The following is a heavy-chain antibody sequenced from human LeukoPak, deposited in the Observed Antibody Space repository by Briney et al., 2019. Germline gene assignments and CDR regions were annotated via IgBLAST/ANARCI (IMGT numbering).Heavy chain of an antibody. CDR3: TRDDNVWGSYRYI. V-gene: IGHV3-49*03. D-gene: IGHD3-16*02. CDR1: GLSFGDYA. CDR2: IRSEGYGGTT. Sequence: GGSLRLSCTGSGLSFGDYAMSWFRQPPGKGPEWVGLIRSEGYGGTTEYAASVQGRFSISRDDSQSIAYLQMNSLKTEDTAVYYCTRDDNVWGSYRYIWGQGTLVTVSS. J-gene: IGHJ4*02.